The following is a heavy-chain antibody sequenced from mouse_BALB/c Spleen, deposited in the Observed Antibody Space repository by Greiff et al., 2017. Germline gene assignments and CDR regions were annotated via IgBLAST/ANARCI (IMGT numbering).Heavy chain of an antibody. CDR2: INPYNDGT. V-gene: IGHV1-14*01. CDR3: ARGIIDYGRGYAMDY. CDR1: GYTFTSYV. J-gene: IGHJ4*01. Sequence: EVQLQQSGPELVKPGASVKMSCKASGYTFTSYVMHWVKQKPGQGLEWIGYINPYNDGTKYNEKFKGKATLTSDKSSSTAYMELSSLTSEDSAVYYCARGIIDYGRGYAMDYWGQGTSVTVSS. D-gene: IGHD1-2*01.